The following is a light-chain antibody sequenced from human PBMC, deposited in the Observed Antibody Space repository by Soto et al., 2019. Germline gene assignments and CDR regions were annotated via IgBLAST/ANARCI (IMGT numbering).Light chain of an antibody. CDR3: QQRSNWPTLFT. Sequence: EIVLTQSPATLSLSPGERATLSCRASQSVSSYLAWYQQKPGQAPRLLIYDASNRATGIPARFSGSGSGTAFTITINSPEPDDFAVYYWQQRSNWPTLFTFGPGTKVDIK. CDR1: QSVSSY. J-gene: IGKJ3*01. V-gene: IGKV3-11*01. CDR2: DAS.